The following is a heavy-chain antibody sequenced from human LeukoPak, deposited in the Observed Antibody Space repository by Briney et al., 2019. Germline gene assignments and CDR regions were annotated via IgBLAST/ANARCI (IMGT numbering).Heavy chain of an antibody. CDR2: ISAYNGNT. D-gene: IGHD3-9*01. J-gene: IGHJ5*02. Sequence: ASVKVSCKASGYTFTSYGISWVRQAPGQGLEWMGWISAYNGNTNYAQKLQGRVTMTTDTSTSTAYMELRSLRSDDTAVYYCARDGPNYDIGGGWFDPWGQGTLVTVSS. CDR1: GYTFTSYG. V-gene: IGHV1-18*01. CDR3: ARDGPNYDIGGGWFDP.